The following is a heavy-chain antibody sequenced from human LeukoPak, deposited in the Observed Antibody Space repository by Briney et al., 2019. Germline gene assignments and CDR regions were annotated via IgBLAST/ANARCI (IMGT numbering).Heavy chain of an antibody. V-gene: IGHV6-1*01. D-gene: IGHD2-2*01. Sequence: SQTLSLTCAISGDSVSSNSAAWNWIRQSPSRGLEWLGRTYYRSKWYNDYAVSVKSRITINPDTSKNQFSLQLNSVTPEDTAVYYCARDLCSSTSSHPVGATLCAFDIWGQGTMVTVSS. CDR1: GDSVSSNSAA. J-gene: IGHJ3*02. CDR3: ARDLCSSTSSHPVGATLCAFDI. CDR2: TYYRSKWYN.